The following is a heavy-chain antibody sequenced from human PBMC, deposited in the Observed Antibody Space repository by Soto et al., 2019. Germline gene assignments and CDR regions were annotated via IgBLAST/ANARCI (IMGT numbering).Heavy chain of an antibody. CDR3: ARGPVSEGSVDFDY. CDR2: IYYSGST. J-gene: IGHJ4*02. CDR1: SDSISRGGYY. Sequence: SETLSLTCSVSSDSISRGGYYWSWIRQHPGKGLEWIGYIYYSGSTYYNPSLKSRVTISVDTSKNQFSLKLSSVTAADTAVYYCARGPVSEGSVDFDYWGQGTLVTVSS. D-gene: IGHD3-10*01. V-gene: IGHV4-31*03.